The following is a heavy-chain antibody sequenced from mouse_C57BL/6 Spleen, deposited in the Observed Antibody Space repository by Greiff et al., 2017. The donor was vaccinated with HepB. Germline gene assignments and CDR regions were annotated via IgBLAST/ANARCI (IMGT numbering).Heavy chain of an antibody. CDR2: ILPNSGST. CDR3: ARAYYYGSSYVGWYFDV. Sequence: QVQLQQPGAELVKPGASVKLSCKASGYTFTSYWMHWVKQRPGQGLEWIGMILPNSGSTNYNEKFKSKATLTVDKSSCTAYMQLSSLTSEDSAVYYCARAYYYGSSYVGWYFDVWGTGTTVTVSS. D-gene: IGHD1-1*01. J-gene: IGHJ1*03. CDR1: GYTFTSYW. V-gene: IGHV1-64*01.